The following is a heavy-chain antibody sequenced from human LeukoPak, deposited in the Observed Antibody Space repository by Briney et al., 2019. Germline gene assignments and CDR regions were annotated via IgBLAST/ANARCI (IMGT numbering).Heavy chain of an antibody. D-gene: IGHD3-22*01. CDR2: IRFDGTDK. J-gene: IGHJ4*02. Sequence: PGGSLRLSCAASGFNFSRNGMHWVRQAPGQGLEWVAFIRFDGTDKFYGDSVRGRFTISRDNSKNTLCLQMNSLRAEDTAVYYCVRDFDDVNGDYYYIPEYWGRGMLVAVSS. CDR1: GFNFSRNG. V-gene: IGHV3-30*02. CDR3: VRDFDDVNGDYYYIPEY.